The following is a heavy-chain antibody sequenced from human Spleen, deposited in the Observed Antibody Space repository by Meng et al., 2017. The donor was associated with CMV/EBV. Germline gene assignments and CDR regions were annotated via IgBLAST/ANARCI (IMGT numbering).Heavy chain of an antibody. J-gene: IGHJ5*02. CDR2: INPNSGGT. Sequence: ASVKVSCKASGYTFTGYYMHWVRQAPGQGLEWMGWINPNSGGTNYAQKFQGRVTMTRDTSTSTVYMELTSLTSDDTAVYYCARDRTPQYGDSTGDWFDPWGQGTLVTVSS. CDR3: ARDRTPQYGDSTGDWFDP. D-gene: IGHD4-17*01. V-gene: IGHV1-2*02. CDR1: GYTFTGYY.